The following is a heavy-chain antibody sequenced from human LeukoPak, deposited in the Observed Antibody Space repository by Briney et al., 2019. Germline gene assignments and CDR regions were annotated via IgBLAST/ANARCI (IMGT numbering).Heavy chain of an antibody. J-gene: IGHJ3*02. D-gene: IGHD3-22*01. CDR3: ARDGVRLYYYDSSGYPRGAFDI. Sequence: GASVKVSCKASGGTFSSYAISWVRQAPGQGLEWMGGIIPIFGTANYAQKFQGRVTITADESTSTAYMELSSLRSEDTAVYYCARDGVRLYYYDSSGYPRGAFDIWGQGTMVTVSS. V-gene: IGHV1-69*13. CDR1: GGTFSSYA. CDR2: IIPIFGTA.